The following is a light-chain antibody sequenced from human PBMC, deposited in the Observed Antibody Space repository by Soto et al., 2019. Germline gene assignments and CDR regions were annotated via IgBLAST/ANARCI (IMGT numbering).Light chain of an antibody. CDR3: CSYAGDKTYV. CDR1: GRDVRTYNL. V-gene: IGLV2-23*01. J-gene: IGLJ1*01. Sequence: QSVLTQPASVSGSPGESITISWTVTGRDVRTYNLVSWYQQHPGKVPKLIIYEASKRPSGVSNRFSGSQPGNTASLTVSGLQAEDEADYYCCSYAGDKTYVFGSGTKVTVL. CDR2: EAS.